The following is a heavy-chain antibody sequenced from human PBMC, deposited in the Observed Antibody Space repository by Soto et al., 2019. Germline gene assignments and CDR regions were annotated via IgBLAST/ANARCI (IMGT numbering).Heavy chain of an antibody. V-gene: IGHV3-9*01. CDR2: INWNGRLV. CDR3: AKDAGWFFY. D-gene: IGHD6-19*01. J-gene: IGHJ4*02. CDR1: GFTFDDYA. Sequence: QPGGSLRLSCAASGFTFDDYAMHWVRQAPGKGLEWVSGINWNGRLVEYADSVKGRFTISRDNAKNSLYLQIDSLRADDTALYYCAKDAGWFFYWGQGTLVTVSS.